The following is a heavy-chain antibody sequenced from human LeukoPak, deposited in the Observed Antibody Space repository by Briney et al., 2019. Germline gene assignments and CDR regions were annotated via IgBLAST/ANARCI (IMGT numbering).Heavy chain of an antibody. Sequence: GGSLRLSCAASGFTFSSYSMNWVRQAPGKGLEWVSSISSSSYIYYADSVKGRFTISRDNAKNSLYLQMNSLRAEDTAVYYCARDEIPDIVVVPAAPGDYWGQGTLVTVSS. D-gene: IGHD2-2*01. V-gene: IGHV3-21*01. CDR3: ARDEIPDIVVVPAAPGDY. J-gene: IGHJ4*02. CDR2: ISSSSYI. CDR1: GFTFSSYS.